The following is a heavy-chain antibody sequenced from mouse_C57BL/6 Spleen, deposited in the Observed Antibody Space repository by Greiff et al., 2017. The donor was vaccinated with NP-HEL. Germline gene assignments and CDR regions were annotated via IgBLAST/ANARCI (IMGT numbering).Heavy chain of an antibody. CDR2: ISSGGSYT. Sequence: EVKLMESGGDLVKPGGSLKLSCAASGFTFSSYGMSWVRPTPDKRLEWVATISSGGSYTYYPDSVKGRFTISRDNAKNTLYLQMSSLTSEDTAMYDCARDYYGSSRYWYFDVWGTGTTVTVSS. CDR1: GFTFSSYG. J-gene: IGHJ1*03. V-gene: IGHV5-6*01. CDR3: ARDYYGSSRYWYFDV. D-gene: IGHD1-1*01.